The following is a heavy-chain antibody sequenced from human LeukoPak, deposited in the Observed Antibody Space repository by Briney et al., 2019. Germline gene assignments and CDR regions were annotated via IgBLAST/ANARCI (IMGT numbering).Heavy chain of an antibody. CDR1: GGSISSYS. J-gene: IGHJ4*02. CDR2: IYTSGST. D-gene: IGHD5-18*01. CDR3: ARVSPGGGYSYGSFDY. Sequence: SETLSLTCTVAGGSISSYSWSWIRQPAGKGLEWIGRIYTSGSTNYNPSLKSRVTMSVDTSKNQFSLKLSSVTAADTAVYYCARVSPGGGYSYGSFDYWGQGTLVTVSS. V-gene: IGHV4-4*07.